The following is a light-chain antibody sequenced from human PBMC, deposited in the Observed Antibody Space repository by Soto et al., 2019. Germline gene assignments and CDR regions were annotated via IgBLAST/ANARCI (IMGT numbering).Light chain of an antibody. J-gene: IGLJ2*01. Sequence: QSVLTQSPSASASLGASVKLTCTLSSGHSSYAIAWHQQQPEKGPRYLMKLDSDGSHTKGDAIPDRFSGSSSGAERYLTISGLQSEEEADYYGQTWGTGIHVVFGGGTKLTVL. CDR3: QTWGTGIHVV. V-gene: IGLV4-69*01. CDR2: LDSDGSH. CDR1: SGHSSYA.